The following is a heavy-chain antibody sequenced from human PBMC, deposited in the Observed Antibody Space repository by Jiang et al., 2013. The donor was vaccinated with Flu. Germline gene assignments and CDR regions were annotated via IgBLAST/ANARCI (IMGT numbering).Heavy chain of an antibody. CDR3: ARAPESLTYYYYGMDV. V-gene: IGHV1-46*01. CDR1: GYTFTDHY. D-gene: IGHD1-14*01. CDR2: INPSGTGT. Sequence: SGAEVKKPGASVKVSCKASGYTFTDHYMHWVRQAPGQGLEWMGLINPSGTGTDYAQKFQGRVTMTRDTSTSTDYMELSSLRSEDTAVYYCARAPESLTYYYYGMDVWGQGTTVTVSS. J-gene: IGHJ6*02.